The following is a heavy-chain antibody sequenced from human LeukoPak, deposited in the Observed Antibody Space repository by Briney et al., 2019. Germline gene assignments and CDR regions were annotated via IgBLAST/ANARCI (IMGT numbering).Heavy chain of an antibody. Sequence: GGSLRLSCAASGFTFSSYAMNWVRQAPGKGLEWVSSINESGGTTDYADSVKGRFTISRDNSKNMLYLQMNSLRAEDTAVYYCARQWLVNGWGQGTLATVSS. V-gene: IGHV3-23*01. D-gene: IGHD6-19*01. CDR1: GFTFSSYA. CDR2: INESGGTT. J-gene: IGHJ4*02. CDR3: ARQWLVNG.